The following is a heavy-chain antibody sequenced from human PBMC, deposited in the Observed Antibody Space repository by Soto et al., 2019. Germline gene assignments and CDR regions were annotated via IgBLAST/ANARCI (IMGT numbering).Heavy chain of an antibody. CDR2: IGAADDP. Sequence: PGEPLKISCAASVFTFSAYDMHWVRQTTGKGLEWVSAIGAADDPYYLGSVKGRFTISRENAKNSLYLQMNSLRAEDTAVYYCARAYSGRLPRRADYYFAMDVWGQGTTVTVSS. CDR3: ARAYSGRLPRRADYYFAMDV. V-gene: IGHV3-13*05. J-gene: IGHJ6*02. CDR1: VFTFSAYD. D-gene: IGHD2-15*01.